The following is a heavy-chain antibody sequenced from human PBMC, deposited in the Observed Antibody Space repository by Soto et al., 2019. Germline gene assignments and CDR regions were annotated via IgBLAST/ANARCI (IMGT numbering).Heavy chain of an antibody. Sequence: TLSLTCSVSGGSISTSSYFWGWIRQPPGKGLEWVGAVHYSGSANYRSSLQSRVTISVDTSQNQFSLRLRSVTAADTAVYYCARHRWGSGSYSGLLDFWGQGALVTVSS. J-gene: IGHJ4*02. V-gene: IGHV4-39*01. CDR1: GGSISTSSYF. CDR3: ARHRWGSGSYSGLLDF. CDR2: VHYSGSA. D-gene: IGHD3-10*01.